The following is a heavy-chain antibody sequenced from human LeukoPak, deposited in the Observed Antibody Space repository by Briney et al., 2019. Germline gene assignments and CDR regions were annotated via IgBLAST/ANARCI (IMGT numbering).Heavy chain of an antibody. D-gene: IGHD2-2*01. V-gene: IGHV3-11*01. CDR2: ISSSGSTI. J-gene: IGHJ6*03. Sequence: GGSLRLSCAASRFTFSDYYMSWIRQAPGKGLEWVSYISSSGSTIYYADSVKGRFTISRDNAKNSLYLQMNSLRAEDTAVYYCARGQECSSTSCYFFVDNYYMDVWGKGTTVTISS. CDR3: ARGQECSSTSCYFFVDNYYMDV. CDR1: RFTFSDYY.